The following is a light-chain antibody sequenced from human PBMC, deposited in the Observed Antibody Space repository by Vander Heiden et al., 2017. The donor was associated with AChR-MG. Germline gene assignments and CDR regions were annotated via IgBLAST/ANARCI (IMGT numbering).Light chain of an antibody. J-gene: IGLJ2*01. Sequence: QSALTQSPSASGSPGQSVTISCTGTSTDVGAYNYVSWYQQHPGKAPKLMIYEVTKRPSGVPDRFSGSKSGNTASLTVSGLQAEDEADYYCSSYAGSNSVVFGGGTKLT. CDR1: STDVGAYNY. CDR2: EVT. V-gene: IGLV2-8*01. CDR3: SSYAGSNSVV.